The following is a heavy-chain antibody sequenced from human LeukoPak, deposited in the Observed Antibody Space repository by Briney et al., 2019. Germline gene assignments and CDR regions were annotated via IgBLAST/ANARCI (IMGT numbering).Heavy chain of an antibody. CDR1: GFTFSPYA. V-gene: IGHV3-30*18. CDR3: AKDGYCSSTSYYPNHFDL. CDR2: ISNDGSNK. J-gene: IGHJ4*02. D-gene: IGHD2-2*03. Sequence: PGRSLKLSCAASGFTFSPYAMHWVLQAPGKGLEWVALISNDGSNKYYAASVKGRFTISRDNSKNTLDLQMNSLRAEDTAVYYCAKDGYCSSTSYYPNHFDLWGQGTLVTVSS.